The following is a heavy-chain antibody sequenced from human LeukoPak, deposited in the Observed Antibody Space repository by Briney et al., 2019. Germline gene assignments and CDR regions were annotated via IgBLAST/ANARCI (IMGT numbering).Heavy chain of an antibody. CDR1: GYTFTGYY. Sequence: ASVKVSCKASGYTFTGYYMHWVRHAPGQGLEWMGWINPNSGGTNYAQKFQGRVTMTRDTSISTAYMELSRLRSDDTAVYYCARDGSGGSYLGVGNWGQGTLVTVSS. CDR3: ARDGSGGSYLGVGN. V-gene: IGHV1-2*02. D-gene: IGHD2-15*01. J-gene: IGHJ4*02. CDR2: INPNSGGT.